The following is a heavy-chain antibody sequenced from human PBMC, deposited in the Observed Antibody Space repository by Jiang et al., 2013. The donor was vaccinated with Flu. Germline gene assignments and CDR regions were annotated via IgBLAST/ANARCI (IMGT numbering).Heavy chain of an antibody. J-gene: IGHJ5*02. CDR1: GFTFSSYG. CDR2: ISYDGSNK. CDR3: AKDLHVVVPAAIGIDP. Sequence: RSLRLSCAASGFTFSSYGMHWVRQAPGKGLEWVAVISYDGSNKYYADSVKGRFTISRDNSKNTLYLQMNSLRAEDTAVYYCAKDLHVVVPAAIGIDPWGQGTLVTVSS. V-gene: IGHV3-30*18. D-gene: IGHD2-2*02.